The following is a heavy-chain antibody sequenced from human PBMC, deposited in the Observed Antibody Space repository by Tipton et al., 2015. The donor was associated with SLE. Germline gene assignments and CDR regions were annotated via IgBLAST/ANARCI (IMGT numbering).Heavy chain of an antibody. CDR3: ASRVPYSGYLY. CDR1: GFTFSEYS. CDR2: ITGYSTTI. D-gene: IGHD5-12*01. V-gene: IGHV3-48*01. Sequence: SLRLSCAASGFTFSEYSMNWVRQAPGKGLEWIAYITGYSTTIYYADSVKGRFTISRDTAKNSLYLQMNSLRAEDTAFYYCASRVPYSGYLYWGQGTLVTVSS. J-gene: IGHJ4*02.